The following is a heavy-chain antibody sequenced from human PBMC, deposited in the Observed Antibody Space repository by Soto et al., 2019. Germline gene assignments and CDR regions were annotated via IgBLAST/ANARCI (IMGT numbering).Heavy chain of an antibody. CDR3: ARGGWSQLDY. J-gene: IGHJ4*02. CDR1: GGSIGSYY. V-gene: IGHV4-59*08. CDR2: IYYSGST. Sequence: PSETLSLTCSVSGGSIGSYYWSWIRQPPGKGLEWIGYIYYSGSTNYNPSLKSRVTISVDTSKNQFSLKLSSVTAADTAVYYCARGGWSQLDYWRQGTLVTVS. D-gene: IGHD3-3*01.